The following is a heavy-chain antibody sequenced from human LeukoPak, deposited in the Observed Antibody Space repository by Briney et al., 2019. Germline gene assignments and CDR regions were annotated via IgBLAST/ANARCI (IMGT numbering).Heavy chain of an antibody. Sequence: GGSLRLSCAASGFTFSSYAMHLVRQAPGKGLEWVAVISYDGSNKYYTDSVKGRFTISRDKSKNTLYLQMNTLRADDTAVYFCARDLIATIYYYYGMDVWGRGTTVTVSS. J-gene: IGHJ6*02. CDR1: GFTFSSYA. V-gene: IGHV3-30-3*01. CDR2: ISYDGSNK. D-gene: IGHD5-24*01. CDR3: ARDLIATIYYYYGMDV.